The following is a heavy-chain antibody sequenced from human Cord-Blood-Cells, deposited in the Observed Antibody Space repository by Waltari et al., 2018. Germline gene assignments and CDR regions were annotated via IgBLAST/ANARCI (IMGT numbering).Heavy chain of an antibody. CDR3: ARVEHGYSSSWNWFDP. CDR1: GGTFSSYA. Sequence: QVQLVQSGAEVKKPGSSVKVSCKASGGTFSSYAISWVRQAPGQGLEWMGGIIPIFGTANYAQKVQGRVTITADESTSTAYMELSSLRSEDTAVYYCARVEHGYSSSWNWFDPWGQGTLVTVSS. J-gene: IGHJ5*02. CDR2: IIPIFGTA. V-gene: IGHV1-69*01. D-gene: IGHD6-13*01.